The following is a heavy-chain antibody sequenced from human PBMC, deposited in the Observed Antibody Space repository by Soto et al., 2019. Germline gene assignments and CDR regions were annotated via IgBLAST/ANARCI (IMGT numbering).Heavy chain of an antibody. Sequence: SETLSLTCSASGLSINSDYWSWLRQPPGKGLEWIGHIYNGGITKYNPSLTSRVIIPVDMSKSQVSLKLASVTAADTAVYYCAKSTGWPGFDFWGQGVLVTVSS. CDR2: IYNGGIT. V-gene: IGHV4-4*09. CDR3: AKSTGWPGFDF. CDR1: GLSINSDY. J-gene: IGHJ4*02. D-gene: IGHD2-2*01.